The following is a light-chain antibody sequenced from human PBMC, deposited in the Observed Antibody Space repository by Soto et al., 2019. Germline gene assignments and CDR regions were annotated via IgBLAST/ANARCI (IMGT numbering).Light chain of an antibody. Sequence: QSALTQPRSVSGSPGQSVTISCTGSSSDVGGHNSVSWYQQHPGKAPKLMIYDVNKRPSGVPDRFSGSKSGNTASLTISGLQVEDEADYYCCSYAANSFVFGAWTKLTVL. J-gene: IGLJ2*01. CDR3: CSYAANSFV. CDR1: SSDVGGHNS. CDR2: DVN. V-gene: IGLV2-11*01.